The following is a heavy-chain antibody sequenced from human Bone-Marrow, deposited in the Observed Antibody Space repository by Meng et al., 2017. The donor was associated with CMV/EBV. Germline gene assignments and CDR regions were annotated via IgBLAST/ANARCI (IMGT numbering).Heavy chain of an antibody. J-gene: IGHJ6*01. Sequence: ASVKVSCKASGYTFTRYDINWVRQANGQGLEWMGWMNPNSGNTGYAQKFQGRVTMTRDTSTSKVYMELSSLRSEDTAVYYCARLTRAARRYYRYGMDVWGQGTTVTVSS. V-gene: IGHV1-8*01. CDR1: GYTFTRYD. CDR2: MNPNSGNT. D-gene: IGHD6-6*01. CDR3: ARLTRAARRYYRYGMDV.